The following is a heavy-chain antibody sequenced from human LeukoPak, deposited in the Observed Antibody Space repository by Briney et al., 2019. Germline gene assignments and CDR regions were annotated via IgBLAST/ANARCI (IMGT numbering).Heavy chain of an antibody. Sequence: GGSLRLSCAASGFSFSAYNMNWVRQAPGKGLEWLSSITGRGSDKYYADSVKGRFTISRDNAKDSLHLQLNSLRAEDTAVYYCARVIGSGSYYNAADYWGQGTLVTVSS. D-gene: IGHD3-10*01. V-gene: IGHV3-21*01. J-gene: IGHJ4*02. CDR1: GFSFSAYN. CDR3: ARVIGSGSYYNAADY. CDR2: ITGRGSDK.